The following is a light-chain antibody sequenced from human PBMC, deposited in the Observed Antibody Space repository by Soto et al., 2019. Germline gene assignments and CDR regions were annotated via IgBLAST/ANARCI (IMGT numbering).Light chain of an antibody. Sequence: EIVLTQSPATLSLSPGDGATLSCRASQSVSSYLAWYQQKPGQAPRLLIYDASNRATGISARFSGSGSGTDFTLTISRLEPEDFAVYYCQQYGSSPRTFGGGTKV. V-gene: IGKV3-20*01. CDR1: QSVSSY. CDR3: QQYGSSPRT. J-gene: IGKJ4*01. CDR2: DAS.